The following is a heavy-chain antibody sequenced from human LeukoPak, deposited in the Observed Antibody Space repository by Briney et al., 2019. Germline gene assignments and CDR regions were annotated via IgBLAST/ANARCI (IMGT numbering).Heavy chain of an antibody. V-gene: IGHV3-48*03. CDR1: GFTFSSYA. Sequence: GGSLRLSCAASGFTFSSYAMNWVRQAPGKGLEWVSYISNSDNTRTYADSVKGRFTISRDNAKNSLYLDMNSLRAEDTAVYYCAREIVPAVAGNFDYWGQGTLVTVSS. J-gene: IGHJ4*02. CDR2: ISNSDNTR. CDR3: AREIVPAVAGNFDY. D-gene: IGHD6-19*01.